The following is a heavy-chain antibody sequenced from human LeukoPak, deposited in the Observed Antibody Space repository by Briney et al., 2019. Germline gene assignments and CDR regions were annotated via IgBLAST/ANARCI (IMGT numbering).Heavy chain of an antibody. D-gene: IGHD3-9*01. J-gene: IGHJ1*01. Sequence: ASVKVSCKASGYTFTSYDINWVRQATGQGLEWMGWMNPNSGNTGYAQKFQGRVTITADESTSTAYMDLSSLRSEDTAVYYCARDKVSVRYFDWLVDRFQHWGQGTLVTVSS. V-gene: IGHV1-8*01. CDR2: MNPNSGNT. CDR1: GYTFTSYD. CDR3: ARDKVSVRYFDWLVDRFQH.